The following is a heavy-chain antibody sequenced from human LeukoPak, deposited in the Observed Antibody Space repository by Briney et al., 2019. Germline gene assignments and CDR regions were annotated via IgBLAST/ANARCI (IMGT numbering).Heavy chain of an antibody. D-gene: IGHD1-26*01. CDR2: ISLAGQT. V-gene: IGHV4/OR15-8*02. Sequence: PSETLSLTCGVSGGSISGTNWWSWVRQPPGQGLEWIGEISLAGQTNYNPVLNGRVSMSLDKSSNQLSLHLTSVSAADTATYFCSRESGPFCPFGYWGQGTLVIVSS. CDR3: SRESGPFCPFGY. J-gene: IGHJ4*02. CDR1: GGSISGTNW.